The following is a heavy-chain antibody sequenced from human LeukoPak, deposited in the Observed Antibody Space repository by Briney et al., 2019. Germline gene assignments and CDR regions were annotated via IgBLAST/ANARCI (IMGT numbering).Heavy chain of an antibody. V-gene: IGHV3-11*01. J-gene: IGHJ5*02. Sequence: GGSLRLSCAASGFTFSSYAMSWIRQAPGKGLEWVSYISSSGSTIYYADSVKGRFTISRDNAKNSLYLQMNSLRAEDTAVYYCARDGDYDFLNWFDPWGQGTLVTVSS. CDR2: ISSSGSTI. CDR1: GFTFSSYA. CDR3: ARDGDYDFLNWFDP. D-gene: IGHD3-3*01.